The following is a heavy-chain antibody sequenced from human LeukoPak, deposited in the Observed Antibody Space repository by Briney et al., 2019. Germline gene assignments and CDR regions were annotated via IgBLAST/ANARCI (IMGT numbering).Heavy chain of an antibody. D-gene: IGHD3-10*01. CDR1: GVTFSSFA. V-gene: IGHV3-23*01. J-gene: IGHJ4*02. CDR2: LSGIGGST. CDR3: AKDFFSAYGSGLFDY. Sequence: GRSLRLSCAASGVTFSSFAMSWVRQAPGQELQRVSALSGIGGSTYYADSVKGRFTISRDNSKNTLYLQMNSLRAEDTAVYYCAKDFFSAYGSGLFDYWGQGTLVTVSS.